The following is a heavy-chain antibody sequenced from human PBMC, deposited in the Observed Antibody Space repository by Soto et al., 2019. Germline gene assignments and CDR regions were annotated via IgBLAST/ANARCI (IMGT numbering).Heavy chain of an antibody. J-gene: IGHJ4*02. D-gene: IGHD2-15*01. V-gene: IGHV4-34*01. CDR1: GGSFSGYY. CDR3: ARGIGCSGGSCYDY. Sequence: SETLSLTCAVYGGSFSGYYWSWIRQPPGKGLEWIGEINHSGSTNYNPSLKSRVTISVDTSKNQFSLKLSSVTAADTAVYYCARGIGCSGGSCYDYWGQGTLVTVSS. CDR2: INHSGST.